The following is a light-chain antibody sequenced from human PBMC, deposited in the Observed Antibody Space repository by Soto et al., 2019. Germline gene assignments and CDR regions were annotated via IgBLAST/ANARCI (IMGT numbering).Light chain of an antibody. Sequence: EIVMTQSPATLSVSPGQRATLSCRASQSVSSNLAWYQQKPGQAPSLLIYGASSRATGIPDRFSGSGSGTDFTLTINRLEPEDFAVYYCQQYGSSITFGQGTRLENK. CDR1: QSVSSN. V-gene: IGKV3-20*01. J-gene: IGKJ5*01. CDR3: QQYGSSIT. CDR2: GAS.